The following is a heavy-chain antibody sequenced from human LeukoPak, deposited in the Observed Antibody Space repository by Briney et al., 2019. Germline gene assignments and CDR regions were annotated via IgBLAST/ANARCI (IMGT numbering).Heavy chain of an antibody. CDR3: ARGPPRDQQLVVDYFDY. D-gene: IGHD2-15*01. CDR1: GASISSFY. Sequence: SETLSLTCTVPGASISSFYWSWIRQPPGKGRGWIGYLSDGGGTNYSPSLKGRVTVSIDTSKSQFSLKLSSVTATDTALYYCARGPPRDQQLVVDYFDYWGQGILVTVSS. V-gene: IGHV4-59*01. CDR2: LSDGGGT. J-gene: IGHJ4*02.